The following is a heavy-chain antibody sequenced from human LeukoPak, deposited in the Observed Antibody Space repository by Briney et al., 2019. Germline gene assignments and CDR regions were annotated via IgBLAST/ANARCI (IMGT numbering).Heavy chain of an antibody. D-gene: IGHD3-3*01. CDR2: ISGSGGST. Sequence: GGSLRLSCAASGFTFSSYGMSWVRQAPGKGLELVSAISGSGGSTYYADSVKGRFTISRDNSKNTLYLQMNSLRAEDTAVYYCATPMYYDFWSGYNNYWGQGTLVTVSS. J-gene: IGHJ4*02. CDR3: ATPMYYDFWSGYNNY. CDR1: GFTFSSYG. V-gene: IGHV3-23*01.